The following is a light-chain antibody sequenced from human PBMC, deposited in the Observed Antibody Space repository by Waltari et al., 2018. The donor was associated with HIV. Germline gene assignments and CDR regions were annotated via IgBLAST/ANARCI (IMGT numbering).Light chain of an antibody. Sequence: QSVLTQPPSASGTPGQTVTISCSGGSSNIGNDNVYWYQQLPGMTPKLLIYKNYGRPSGFPDRFAGSKYGTAASRAISGLRSEDEADYYCVGWDSSLSAYVFGAGTKVTVL. CDR2: KNY. V-gene: IGLV1-47*01. CDR1: SSNIGNDN. CDR3: VGWDSSLSAYV. J-gene: IGLJ1*01.